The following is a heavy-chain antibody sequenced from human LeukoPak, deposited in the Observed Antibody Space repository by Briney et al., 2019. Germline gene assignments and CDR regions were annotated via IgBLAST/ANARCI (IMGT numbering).Heavy chain of an antibody. CDR3: ARDMEYSSSH. CDR2: LYYSGST. J-gene: IGHJ4*02. Sequence: SETLSLTCTVSGGSISSYYWSWLRQPPGKGLEWIGYLYYSGSTSYNPSLKSRITVSVDTSRNQFSLKLSSVTAADTAVYYCARDMEYSSSHWSQGTVVTVSS. D-gene: IGHD6-13*01. V-gene: IGHV4-59*01. CDR1: GGSISSYY.